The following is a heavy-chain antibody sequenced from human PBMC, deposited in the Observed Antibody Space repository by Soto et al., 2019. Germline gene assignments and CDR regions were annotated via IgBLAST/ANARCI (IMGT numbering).Heavy chain of an antibody. CDR2: IYKTGKT. J-gene: IGHJ5*02. Sequence: QVHLQESGPGLLKPSQTLPLTCDVSGDFIRSGGYYWTWIRQPPGKGLEYIGYIYKTGKTDYNPALKSRPFSSMDTSKSQCCLRLTSVTAADTAMYYCARSLSGSSGDFDPWGQGTLVTVSS. V-gene: IGHV4-30-4*01. CDR3: ARSLSGSSGDFDP. CDR1: GDFIRSGGYY. D-gene: IGHD6-6*01.